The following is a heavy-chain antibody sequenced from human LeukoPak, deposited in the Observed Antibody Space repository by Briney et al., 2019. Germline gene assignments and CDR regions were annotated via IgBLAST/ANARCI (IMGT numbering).Heavy chain of an antibody. CDR1: GYTFTSYY. Sequence: ASVKVSCKASGYTFTSYYMHWVRQAPGKGLEWMGGFDPEDGETIYAQKFQGRVTITADESTSTAYMELSSLRSEDTAVYYCARGSALLALSFDYWGQGTLVTVSS. J-gene: IGHJ4*02. CDR2: FDPEDGET. D-gene: IGHD2-15*01. CDR3: ARGSALLALSFDY. V-gene: IGHV1-24*01.